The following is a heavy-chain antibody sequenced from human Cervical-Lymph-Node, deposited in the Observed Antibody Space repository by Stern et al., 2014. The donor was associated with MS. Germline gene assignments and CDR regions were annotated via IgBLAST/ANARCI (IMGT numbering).Heavy chain of an antibody. CDR1: GYTFRDYG. CDR2: ISAYNGNT. J-gene: IGHJ4*02. V-gene: IGHV1-18*01. D-gene: IGHD6-6*01. CDR3: ARSSFSNSSLFDY. Sequence: VQLEESGVDVKKPGASVKVSCKASGYTFRDYGITWIRQAPGQGLEWMGWISAYNGNTHYAQMMQGRVTMTTDTSTSTAYMELRSLTSDDTAVYYCARSSFSNSSLFDYWGQGTLLVVSS.